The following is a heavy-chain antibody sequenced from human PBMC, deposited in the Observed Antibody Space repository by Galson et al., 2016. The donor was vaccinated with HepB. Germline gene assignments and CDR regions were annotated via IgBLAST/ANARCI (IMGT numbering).Heavy chain of an antibody. Sequence: QSGAEVKKPGESLRISCKASGFSFSNYWIGWVRQMPGKGPEWMGIVYPRDSDTRYSPSFRGQVTISADKSINTAYLQWSSLKASDTAMYFCAKTQGGRAIFRVVSSPYFDLWGRGTLVTVSS. CDR1: GFSFSNYW. CDR2: VYPRDSDT. J-gene: IGHJ2*01. V-gene: IGHV5-51*01. CDR3: AKTQGGRAIFRVVSSPYFDL. D-gene: IGHD3-3*01.